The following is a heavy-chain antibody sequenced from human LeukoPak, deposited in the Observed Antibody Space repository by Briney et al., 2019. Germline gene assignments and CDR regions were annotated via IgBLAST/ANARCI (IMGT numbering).Heavy chain of an antibody. D-gene: IGHD5-18*01. J-gene: IGHJ4*02. V-gene: IGHV4-39*07. CDR1: GGSISSSSYY. Sequence: KPSETLSLTCAVSGGSISSSSYYWGWIRQPPGKGLEWIGSIYYSGITYHNPSLRSRVTISVDTSKNQFSLKLSAVTAADTAVYYCAREDTVMAPGFDYWGQGTLVTVSS. CDR2: IYYSGIT. CDR3: AREDTVMAPGFDY.